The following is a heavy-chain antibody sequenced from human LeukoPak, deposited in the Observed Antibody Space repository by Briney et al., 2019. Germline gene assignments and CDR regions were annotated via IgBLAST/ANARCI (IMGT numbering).Heavy chain of an antibody. V-gene: IGHV3-21*04. CDR2: ISSSSSYI. CDR3: AKDEGRLINNWYRQY. J-gene: IGHJ4*02. CDR1: GFTFSSYS. Sequence: GGSLGLSCAASGFTFSSYSMNWVRQAPGKGLEWVSSISSSSSYIYYADSVKGRFTISRDNAKNTLYLQLSSLTAEDTAVYYCAKDEGRLINNWYRQYWGQGTPVTVSS. D-gene: IGHD1-1*01.